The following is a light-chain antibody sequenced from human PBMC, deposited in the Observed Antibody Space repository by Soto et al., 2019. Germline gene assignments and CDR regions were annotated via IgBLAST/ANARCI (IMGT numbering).Light chain of an antibody. J-gene: IGKJ5*01. CDR1: QSVGTR. CDR3: QHYQSGHPIT. V-gene: IGKV3-20*01. CDR2: GAS. Sequence: EIVLTHSPGTLSLSPGERATLSCSAAQSVGTRLAWYQHKTGQAPRLLISGASSRATGIPDRFTGSGSETSFTLTISRLEPEDFALYYCQHYQSGHPITFGQGTRLEIK.